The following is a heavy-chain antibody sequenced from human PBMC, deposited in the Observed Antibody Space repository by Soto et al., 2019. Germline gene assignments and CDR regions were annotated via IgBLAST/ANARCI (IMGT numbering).Heavy chain of an antibody. CDR2: ISYDGSNK. Sequence: QVQLVESGGGVVQPGRSLRLSCAASGFTFSSYAMHWVRQAPCKVLEWVAFISYDGSNKYYADSVKGRFTISRDNSKNTLYLQMNSLRAEDTAVYYCARAANGGCGDWGQGTLVTVSS. D-gene: IGHD2-8*01. CDR3: ARAANGGCGD. CDR1: GFTFSSYA. V-gene: IGHV3-30-3*01. J-gene: IGHJ4*02.